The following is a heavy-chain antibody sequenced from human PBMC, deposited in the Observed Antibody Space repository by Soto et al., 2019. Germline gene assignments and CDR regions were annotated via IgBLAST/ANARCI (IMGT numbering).Heavy chain of an antibody. Sequence: QVQLQESGPGLVKPSETLSLTCTVSGVSISSGTYYWTWIRQHPGKGLDWIGFIYSSGRSHYNPSLGSRVTMSVDTSKNQFSLKLTSVTAADTAVYYCATLDIGGVFDIWGQGTMVTVSS. CDR1: GVSISSGTYY. CDR2: IYSSGRS. D-gene: IGHD2-2*03. CDR3: ATLDIGGVFDI. V-gene: IGHV4-31*03. J-gene: IGHJ3*02.